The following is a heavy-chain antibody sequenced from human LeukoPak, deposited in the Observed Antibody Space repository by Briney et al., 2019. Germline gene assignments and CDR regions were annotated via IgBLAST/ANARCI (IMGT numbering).Heavy chain of an antibody. D-gene: IGHD1-14*01. CDR2: IYHSGST. Sequence: SETLSLTCTVSGYSISSGYYWGWIRQPPGKGLERIGSIYHSGSTYYNPSLKSRVTISVDTSKNQFSLKLSSVTAAGTAVYYCARANQLGIFDYWGQGTLVTVSS. V-gene: IGHV4-38-2*02. CDR1: GYSISSGYY. J-gene: IGHJ4*02. CDR3: ARANQLGIFDY.